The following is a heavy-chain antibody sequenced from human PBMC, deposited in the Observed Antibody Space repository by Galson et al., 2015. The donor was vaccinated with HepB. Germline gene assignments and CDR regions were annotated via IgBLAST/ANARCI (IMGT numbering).Heavy chain of an antibody. CDR2: ISADGGRNK. Sequence: SLRLSCEASGLIFCNSVMNWVRQAPGKGLEWVAFISADGGRNKNYADSVKGRFTISRDNSKNTLFLEMNSLRAEDTAFYYCAREGFSSGHAGIFDCWGQGTLVTVSS. J-gene: IGHJ4*02. D-gene: IGHD3-22*01. CDR1: GLIFCNSV. V-gene: IGHV3-30*04. CDR3: AREGFSSGHAGIFDC.